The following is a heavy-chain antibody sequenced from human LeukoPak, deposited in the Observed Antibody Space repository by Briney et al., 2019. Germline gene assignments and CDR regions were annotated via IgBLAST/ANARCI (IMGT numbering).Heavy chain of an antibody. Sequence: SETLSLTCAVYGGSLSGYYWSWIRQPPGKGLEWIGEINHSGSTNYNPSLKSRVTISVDTSNNRFSLKLKSVTAADTAVFYCARVTTGSTTLDSWGQGILVTVSS. CDR3: ARVTTGSTTLDS. J-gene: IGHJ5*01. D-gene: IGHD1-1*01. CDR1: GGSLSGYY. CDR2: INHSGST. V-gene: IGHV4-34*01.